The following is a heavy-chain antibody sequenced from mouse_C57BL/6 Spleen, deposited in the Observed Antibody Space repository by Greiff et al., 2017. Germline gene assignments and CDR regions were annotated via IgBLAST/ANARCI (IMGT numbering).Heavy chain of an antibody. CDR1: GYTFTTYP. CDR2: FHPYNDDT. D-gene: IGHD2-3*01. J-gene: IGHJ1*03. V-gene: IGHV1-47*01. Sequence: QVHVKQSGAELVKPGASVKMSCKASGYTFTTYPIEWMKQNHGKSLEWIGNFHPYNDDTKYNEKFKGKATLTVEKSSSTVYLELSRLTSDDSAVYYCARGDDGYSWYFDVWGTGTTVTVSS. CDR3: ARGDDGYSWYFDV.